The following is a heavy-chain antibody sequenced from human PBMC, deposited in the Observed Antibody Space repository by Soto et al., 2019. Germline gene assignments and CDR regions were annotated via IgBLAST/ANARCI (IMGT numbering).Heavy chain of an antibody. CDR1: GHLFNNHW. V-gene: IGHV5-51*01. CDR3: ARGYFDSGHGYDL. J-gene: IGHJ5*02. CDR2: IFTRDSET. Sequence: GESLKISCKGPGHLFNNHWIGWVRQTPGKGLEWMGLIFTRDSETKTSPSFQGHVSFSVDNSINTVYLQWTSLKTTDTGIYSCARGYFDSGHGYDLWGQGTLVTVSS. D-gene: IGHD3-10*01.